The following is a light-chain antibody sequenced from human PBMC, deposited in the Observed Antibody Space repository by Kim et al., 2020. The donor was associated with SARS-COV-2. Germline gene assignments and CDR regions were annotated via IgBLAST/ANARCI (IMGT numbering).Light chain of an antibody. J-gene: IGKJ1*01. V-gene: IGKV3-15*01. Sequence: SVSPGESATPTCSTSQSVSSNLARCQQKPGQAPRLLIYGESTRATGRPARFSGSGSGTEFTIAISSLQSEDFAVYYCQQYDNWWTFGQGTKVGIK. CDR1: QSVSSN. CDR3: QQYDNWWT. CDR2: GES.